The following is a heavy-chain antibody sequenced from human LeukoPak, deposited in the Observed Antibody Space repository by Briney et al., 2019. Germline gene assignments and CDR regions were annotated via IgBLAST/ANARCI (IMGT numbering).Heavy chain of an antibody. J-gene: IGHJ3*02. CDR3: AKDQGIAVAGTDDAFDI. D-gene: IGHD6-19*01. V-gene: IGHV3-30*18. Sequence: PGGSLRLSCAASGFTFSNYGMHWVRQAPGKGLEWVAVLAYDGSNEYYAEFVKGRFTISRDNSKNTLYLQMYSLRAEDTAVYFCAKDQGIAVAGTDDAFDIWGQGTRVTVSS. CDR1: GFTFSNYG. CDR2: LAYDGSNE.